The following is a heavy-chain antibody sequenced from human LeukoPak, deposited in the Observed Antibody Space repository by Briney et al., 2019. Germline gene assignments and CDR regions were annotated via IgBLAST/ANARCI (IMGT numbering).Heavy chain of an antibody. V-gene: IGHV3-23*05. D-gene: IGHD4-17*01. J-gene: IGHJ4*02. CDR2: IDNSGTVT. CDR3: ATTSTVTANFDN. CDR1: GFTLSTYA. Sequence: PGGSLRLSCSASGFTLSTYAMSWVRQAPGKGLEWVSAIDNSGTVTYYADSVRGRFTISRDNSKNTLSLQMNSLRAEDTAVYHCATTSTVTANFDNWGQGTLVTVSS.